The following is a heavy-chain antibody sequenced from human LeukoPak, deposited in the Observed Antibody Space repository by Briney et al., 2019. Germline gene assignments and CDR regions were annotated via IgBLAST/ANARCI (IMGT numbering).Heavy chain of an antibody. CDR1: GGSISSSSYY. CDR2: IYYSGST. J-gene: IGHJ3*02. V-gene: IGHV4-39*01. Sequence: SETLSLTCTVSGGSISSSSYYWGWIRQPPGKGLEWIGSIYYSGSTYYNPSLKSRVTISVDTSKNQFSLKLSSVTAADTAVYYCARQFCSSTSCYISAFDIWGQGTMVTVSS. D-gene: IGHD2-2*02. CDR3: ARQFCSSTSCYISAFDI.